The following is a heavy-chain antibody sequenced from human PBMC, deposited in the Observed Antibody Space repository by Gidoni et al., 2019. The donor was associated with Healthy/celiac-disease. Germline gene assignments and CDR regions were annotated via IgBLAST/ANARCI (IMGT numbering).Heavy chain of an antibody. Sequence: EVQLLESGGGLVQPGGSLRLSCAASGFTFSSYAMSWVRQAPGKGLEWVSAISGSGGSTYYADSVKGRFTISRDNSKNTLYLQMNSLRAEDTAVYYCANFFGGYCSGGSCPTDYWGQGTLVTVSS. D-gene: IGHD2-15*01. V-gene: IGHV3-23*01. CDR1: GFTFSSYA. CDR3: ANFFGGYCSGGSCPTDY. CDR2: ISGSGGST. J-gene: IGHJ4*02.